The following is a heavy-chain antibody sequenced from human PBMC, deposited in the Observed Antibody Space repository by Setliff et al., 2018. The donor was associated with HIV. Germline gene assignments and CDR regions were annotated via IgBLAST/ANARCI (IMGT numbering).Heavy chain of an antibody. CDR1: GFTFNYHA. D-gene: IGHD3-16*01. CDR3: AKDYTPTFWEYNWFDV. J-gene: IGHJ5*02. CDR2: ISGSGDST. V-gene: IGHV3-23*01. Sequence: SLRLSCAASGFTFNYHAMTWVRQAPGKGLEWVSGISGSGDSTFYAHSVKGRFTISRDNSRDTLYLEMNNLRAEDTALYYCAKDYTPTFWEYNWFDVWGQGTQVTAPQ.